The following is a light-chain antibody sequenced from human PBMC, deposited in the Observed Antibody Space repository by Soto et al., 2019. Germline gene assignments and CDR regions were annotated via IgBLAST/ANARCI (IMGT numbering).Light chain of an antibody. CDR1: SSDVGGYNY. Sequence: QSALTQPPSASGSPGQSVTISCTGASSDVGGYNYVSWYQQHPGKAPKLMISEVSKRPSGVPDRFSGSKSGNTASLTVSGLKAEDEADYSCTSFAGNNNGVFGGGTKLTVL. CDR2: EVS. V-gene: IGLV2-8*01. J-gene: IGLJ2*01. CDR3: TSFAGNNNGV.